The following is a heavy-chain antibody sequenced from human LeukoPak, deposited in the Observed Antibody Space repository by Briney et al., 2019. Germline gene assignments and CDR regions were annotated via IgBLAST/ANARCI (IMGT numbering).Heavy chain of an antibody. CDR3: ARIPFYYGSGINWFDP. CDR1: GGSIRSYY. V-gene: IGHV4-59*01. J-gene: IGHJ5*02. Sequence: SETLSLPCTVSGGSIRSYYWSWIRQPPGKGLEWIGFIYYSGSTNYNPSLKSRVTISVDTSKNQFSLKLTSVTAADTAVYYCARIPFYYGSGINWFDPWGQGTLVTVSS. CDR2: IYYSGST. D-gene: IGHD3-10*01.